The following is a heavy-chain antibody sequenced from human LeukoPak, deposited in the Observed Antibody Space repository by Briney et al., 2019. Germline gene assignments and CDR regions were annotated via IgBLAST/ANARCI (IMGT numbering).Heavy chain of an antibody. J-gene: IGHJ4*02. CDR3: ARGDQLLPSDY. Sequence: PSETLSLTCTVSGGSISSSSYYWGWIRQPPGKGLEWIGSIYYSGSTYYNPSLKGRVTISVDTSKNQFSLKLSSVTAADTAVYYCARGDQLLPSDYWGQGTLVTVSS. CDR2: IYYSGST. D-gene: IGHD2-2*01. CDR1: GGSISSSSYY. V-gene: IGHV4-39*07.